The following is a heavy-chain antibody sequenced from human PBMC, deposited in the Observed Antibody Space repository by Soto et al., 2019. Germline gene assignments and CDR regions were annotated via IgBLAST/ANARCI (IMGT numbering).Heavy chain of an antibody. V-gene: IGHV1-46*03. CDR2: IKICGGSA. CDR1: GYTFTTSH. D-gene: IGHD6-25*01. CDR3: ARAADGYQDF. Sequence: ASVKGSCKASGYTFTTSHMHWGRQAPGQGVEKKGIIKICGGSATYAQKFQGRVTMTRDMSTSTVYMDLSSLSSEDTAVYYCARAADGYQDFWGQGTLVTVSS. J-gene: IGHJ4*02.